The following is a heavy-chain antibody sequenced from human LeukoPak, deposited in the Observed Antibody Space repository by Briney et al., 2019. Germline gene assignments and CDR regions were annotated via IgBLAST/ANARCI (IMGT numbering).Heavy chain of an antibody. V-gene: IGHV3-53*01. D-gene: IGHD1-1*01. CDR3: ARGGRQLEEPFDN. CDR1: GFTFSSHA. J-gene: IGHJ3*02. Sequence: GGSLRLSCAASGFTFSSHAMSWVRQAPGKGLEWVSVIYSGGSTYYTDSVKGRFTISRDNSKNTLYLQMNSLRAEDTAVYYCARGGRQLEEPFDNWGQGTMVTVSS. CDR2: IYSGGST.